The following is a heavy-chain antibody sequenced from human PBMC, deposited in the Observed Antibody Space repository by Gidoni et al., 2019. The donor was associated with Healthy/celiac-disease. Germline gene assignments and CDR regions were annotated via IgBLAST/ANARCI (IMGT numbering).Heavy chain of an antibody. CDR1: GFTFDDYA. V-gene: IGHV3-9*01. CDR3: AKDTQWELGNDAFDI. J-gene: IGHJ3*02. Sequence: EVQLVESGGGLVQPGRSLRLSCAASGFTFDDYAMHWVRQAPGKGLEWVSGISWNSGSIGYADSVKGRFTISRDNANNSLYLQMNSLRAEDTALYYCAKDTQWELGNDAFDIWGQGTMVTVSS. D-gene: IGHD1-26*01. CDR2: ISWNSGSI.